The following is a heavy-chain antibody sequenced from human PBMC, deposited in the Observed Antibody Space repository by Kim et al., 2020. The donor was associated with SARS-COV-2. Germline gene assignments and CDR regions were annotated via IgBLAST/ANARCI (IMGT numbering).Heavy chain of an antibody. CDR2: ISAYNGNT. J-gene: IGHJ5*02. Sequence: ASVKVSCKASGYTFTSYGISWVRQAPGQGLEWMGWISAYNGNTNYAQKLQGRVTMTTDTSTSTAYMELRSLRSDDTAVYYCARAPTPPLTPDFYCSSTSCYGWFDPWGQGTLVTVSS. CDR1: GYTFTSYG. CDR3: ARAPTPPLTPDFYCSSTSCYGWFDP. D-gene: IGHD2-2*01. V-gene: IGHV1-18*04.